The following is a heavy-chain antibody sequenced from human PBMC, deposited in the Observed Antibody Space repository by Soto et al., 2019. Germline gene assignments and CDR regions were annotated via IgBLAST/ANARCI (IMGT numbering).Heavy chain of an antibody. CDR1: GYTFTGYY. J-gene: IGHJ3*02. D-gene: IGHD5-18*01. V-gene: IGHV1-2*04. CDR3: ARGDTAMVTSDAFDI. CDR2: INPNSGGT. Sequence: ASVKFSCKASGYTFTGYYMHWVRQAPGQGLEWMGWINPNSGGTNYAQKFQGWVTMTRDTPISTAYMELSRLRSDDTAVYYCARGDTAMVTSDAFDIWGQGTMVT.